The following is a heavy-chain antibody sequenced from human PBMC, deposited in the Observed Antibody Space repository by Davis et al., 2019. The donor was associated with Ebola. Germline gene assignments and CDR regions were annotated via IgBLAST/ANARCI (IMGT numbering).Heavy chain of an antibody. CDR1: GFSVGVNY. D-gene: IGHD5-12*01. CDR2: IYSGGDT. V-gene: IGHV3-53*01. CDR3: AADIVATMSYFDF. J-gene: IGHJ4*02. Sequence: GGSLRLSCAASGFSVGVNYMSWVRQAPGKGLEWVSLIYSGGDTHYADSVKGRFTISRDNLKNMVYLEMNNLRADDTAVYYCAADIVATMSYFDFWGQGTQVSVSS.